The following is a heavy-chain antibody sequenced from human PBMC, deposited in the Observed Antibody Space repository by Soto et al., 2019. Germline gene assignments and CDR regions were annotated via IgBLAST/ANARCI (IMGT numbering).Heavy chain of an antibody. Sequence: PGGSLRLSCAASGFTFSSYAMHWVRQAPGKGLEWVAVISYDGSNKYYADSVKGRFTTSRDNSKNTLYLQMNSLRAEDTAVYYCARGSQLLWFGELLGSGSDYYGMDVWGQGTTVTVSS. V-gene: IGHV3-30-3*01. CDR1: GFTFSSYA. J-gene: IGHJ6*02. D-gene: IGHD3-10*01. CDR3: ARGSQLLWFGELLGSGSDYYGMDV. CDR2: ISYDGSNK.